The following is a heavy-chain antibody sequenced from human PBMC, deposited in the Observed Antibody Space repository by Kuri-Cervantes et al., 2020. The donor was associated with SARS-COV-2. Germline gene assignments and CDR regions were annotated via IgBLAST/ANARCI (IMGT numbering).Heavy chain of an antibody. V-gene: IGHV3-11*03. D-gene: IGHD2-2*02. J-gene: IGHJ3*02. CDR2: ISSSSSYT. CDR3: AKFPTYYCSSTSCYTDDAFDI. CDR1: GFTFSDYY. Sequence: GESLKISCAASGFTFSDYYMSWIRQAPGKGLEWVSYISSSSSYTNYADSVKGRFTISRDNAKNSLYLQMNSLRAEDTALYYCAKFPTYYCSSTSCYTDDAFDIWGQGTMVTVSS.